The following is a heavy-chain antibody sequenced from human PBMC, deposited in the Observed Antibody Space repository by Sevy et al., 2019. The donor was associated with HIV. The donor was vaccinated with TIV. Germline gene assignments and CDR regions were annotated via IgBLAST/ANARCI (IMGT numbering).Heavy chain of an antibody. D-gene: IGHD5-12*01. Sequence: GGSLRLSCAASGFTFSSYAMHWVRQAPGKGLEWVAVISYDGSNKYYAHSVKGRFTISRDNSKNTLYLQMNSLRAEDTAVYYCARDAWGRDGYNFLTYYFDYWGQGTLVTVSS. J-gene: IGHJ4*02. CDR3: ARDAWGRDGYNFLTYYFDY. CDR1: GFTFSSYA. V-gene: IGHV3-30-3*01. CDR2: ISYDGSNK.